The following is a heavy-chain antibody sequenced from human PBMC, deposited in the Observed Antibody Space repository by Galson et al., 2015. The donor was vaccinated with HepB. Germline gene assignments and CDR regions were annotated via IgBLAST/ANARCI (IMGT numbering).Heavy chain of an antibody. CDR2: TSHDGSKI. V-gene: IGHV3-30-3*01. J-gene: IGHJ4*02. CDR3: ARIGYGYGFGSGLDY. D-gene: IGHD5-18*01. Sequence: SLRLSCAASGISFSAYSMHWVRQPPGKGLEWVAVTSHDGSKIFYADSVRGRFTISRDNSKTTLYLQMSSLRVEDTAMYHCARIGYGYGFGSGLDYWGQGTLVTVSS. CDR1: GISFSAYS.